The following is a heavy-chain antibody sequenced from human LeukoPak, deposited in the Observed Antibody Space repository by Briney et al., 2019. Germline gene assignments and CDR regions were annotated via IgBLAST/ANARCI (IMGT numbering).Heavy chain of an antibody. CDR2: INHSGST. J-gene: IGHJ5*02. Sequence: SETLSLTCTVSGGSISGYYWSWIRQPPGKGLEWIGEINHSGSTNYNASLKSRVTISVDTSKNQFSLKLSSVTAADTAVYYCARAPKNWNHLYNWFDPWGQGTLVTVSS. D-gene: IGHD1-14*01. CDR1: GGSISGYY. V-gene: IGHV4-34*01. CDR3: ARAPKNWNHLYNWFDP.